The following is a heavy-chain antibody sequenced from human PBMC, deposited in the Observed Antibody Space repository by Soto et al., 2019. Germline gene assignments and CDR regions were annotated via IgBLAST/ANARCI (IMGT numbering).Heavy chain of an antibody. Sequence: GGSLRLSCAASGFTFSSYAMNWVRQGPGKGLEWVSAISGGGGRTYYADSVKGRFTISRDNAKNSLSLEMTSLRTDDTGVYYCARTDAQTRGYTYGVRTVSETRFYYYYGMDVWGQGTRVTVSS. CDR3: ARTDAQTRGYTYGVRTVSETRFYYYYGMDV. V-gene: IGHV3-23*01. J-gene: IGHJ6*02. CDR1: GFTFSSYA. CDR2: ISGGGGRT. D-gene: IGHD5-18*01.